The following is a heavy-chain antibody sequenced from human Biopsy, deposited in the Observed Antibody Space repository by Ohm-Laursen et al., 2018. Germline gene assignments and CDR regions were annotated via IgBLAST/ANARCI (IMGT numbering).Heavy chain of an antibody. J-gene: IGHJ6*02. CDR3: ARGQDSSYLAYGMDV. CDR2: VYNRGST. D-gene: IGHD6-19*01. CDR1: GGSIISYY. V-gene: IGHV4-59*12. Sequence: SDTLSLACSVSGGSIISYYWTWIRQPPGKGLEWIGHVYNRGSTKYNSSLKSRVTISVDTSKNQFSLTVRSVTAADTAMYYCARGQDSSYLAYGMDVWGQGTTVTVSS.